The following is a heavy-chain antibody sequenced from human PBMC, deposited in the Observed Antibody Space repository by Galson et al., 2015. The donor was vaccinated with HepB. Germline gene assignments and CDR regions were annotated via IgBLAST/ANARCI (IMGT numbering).Heavy chain of an antibody. J-gene: IGHJ3*02. CDR3: ARHWGDVEMATSYAFDI. CDR2: IDWDDDK. D-gene: IGHD5-24*01. Sequence: TFSGFSLSTSGMCVSWIRQPPGKALEWLARIDWDDDKYYSTSLKTRLTISKDTSKNQVVLTMTNMDPVDTATYYCARHWGDVEMATSYAFDIWGQGTMVTVSS. CDR1: GFSLSTSGMC. V-gene: IGHV2-70*11.